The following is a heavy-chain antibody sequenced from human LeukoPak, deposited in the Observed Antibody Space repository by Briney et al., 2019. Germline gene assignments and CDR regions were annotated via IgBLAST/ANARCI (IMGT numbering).Heavy chain of an antibody. CDR1: GLTFTNHG. V-gene: IGHV3-33*01. CDR2: VRNDGFDT. Sequence: GTSLRLSCVTSGLTFTNHGFHWLRQAAGKGLEWVAFVRNDGFDTYHSNSVKGRFSISRDDSRNTVYLQMNSLTAEGTALYYCARDRGKDYFGDWGQGTQVTVSS. J-gene: IGHJ4*02. D-gene: IGHD4-23*01. CDR3: ARDRGKDYFGD.